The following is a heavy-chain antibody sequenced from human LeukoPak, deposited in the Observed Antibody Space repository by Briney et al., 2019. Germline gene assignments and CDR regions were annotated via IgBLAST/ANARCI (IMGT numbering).Heavy chain of an antibody. Sequence: GRSLRLSCAGSGFNFNNYAMHWVRQAPGMGLEWVSGISWNSGDKAYADSVKSRFTISRDNVKNCLYLQMTSMRVDDTAFYYCAKANSNWYFDLWGRGTLVSVSS. CDR2: ISWNSGDK. CDR1: GFNFNNYA. V-gene: IGHV3-9*01. CDR3: AKANSNWYFDL. J-gene: IGHJ2*01.